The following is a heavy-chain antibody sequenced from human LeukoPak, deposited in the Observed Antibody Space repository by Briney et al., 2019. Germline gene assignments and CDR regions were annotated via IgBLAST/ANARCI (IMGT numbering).Heavy chain of an antibody. Sequence: SETLSLTCSVSGDSISDYYWSWIRQPPGKGLEWIGCVYYRGSTYYNPSLNRRVTISVDTSKNQLSLSLTSVTSADTAAYFCARGGQKPKGFDPWGQGALSPSPQ. CDR1: GDSISDYY. D-gene: IGHD6-25*01. CDR2: VYYRGST. CDR3: ARGGQKPKGFDP. V-gene: IGHV4-59*01. J-gene: IGHJ5*02.